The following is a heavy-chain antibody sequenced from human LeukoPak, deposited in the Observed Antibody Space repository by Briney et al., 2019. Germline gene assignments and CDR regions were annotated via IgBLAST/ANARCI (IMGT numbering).Heavy chain of an antibody. CDR3: ARGCSSTSCDPYYYYAMDV. J-gene: IGHJ6*02. D-gene: IGHD2-2*01. V-gene: IGHV4-59*01. CDR1: GGSISSYY. CDR2: IYYSGST. Sequence: SETLSLTCTVSGGSISSYYWNWIRQPPGKALEWIGYIYYSGSTNYNPSLKSRVTISVDTSKNQFSLKLSSVTAADTAVYYCARGCSSTSCDPYYYYAMDVWGQGTTITVSS.